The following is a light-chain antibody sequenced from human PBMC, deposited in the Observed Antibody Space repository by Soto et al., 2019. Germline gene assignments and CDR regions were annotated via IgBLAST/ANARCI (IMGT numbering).Light chain of an antibody. Sequence: QSVLTQPPSASGTPGQRVTISCSGSSPNIGSNTVNCYQQLPATAPNLLIYSNNQRPSGAPDQFSGCKSGTSASLAISGLQSEDEADFYCVAWDDSLNVPVYVFGTGTQVTVL. V-gene: IGLV1-44*01. CDR3: VAWDDSLNVPVYV. J-gene: IGLJ1*01. CDR2: SNN. CDR1: SPNIGSNT.